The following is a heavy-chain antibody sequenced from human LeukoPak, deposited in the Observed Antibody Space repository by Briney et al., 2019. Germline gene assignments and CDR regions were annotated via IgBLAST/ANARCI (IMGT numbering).Heavy chain of an antibody. Sequence: PSETLSLTCAVYGVSFSGYYWSWIRQPPGKGREWMGEINHSGSTNYNPSLKRRVTISLDTSKDQFSLKLSSATDADPAVYYCARGPRDLYYYDSSGYYSPLDYWGQGTLVTVSS. CDR3: ARGPRDLYYYDSSGYYSPLDY. J-gene: IGHJ4*02. CDR2: INHSGST. V-gene: IGHV4-34*01. D-gene: IGHD3-22*01. CDR1: GVSFSGYY.